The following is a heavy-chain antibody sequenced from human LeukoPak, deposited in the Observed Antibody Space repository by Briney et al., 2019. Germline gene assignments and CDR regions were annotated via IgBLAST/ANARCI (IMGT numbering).Heavy chain of an antibody. CDR3: ARDLHDTIFGVAHYYYYGMDV. V-gene: IGHV1-8*01. Sequence: ASVKVSCKASGYTFTSYDINWVRQATGQGPEWMGWMSPNSGNTGYAQKFQGRVTITADESTSTAYMELSSPRSEDTAVYYCARDLHDTIFGVAHYYYYGMDVWGQGTTVTVSS. D-gene: IGHD3-3*01. CDR2: MSPNSGNT. J-gene: IGHJ6*02. CDR1: GYTFTSYD.